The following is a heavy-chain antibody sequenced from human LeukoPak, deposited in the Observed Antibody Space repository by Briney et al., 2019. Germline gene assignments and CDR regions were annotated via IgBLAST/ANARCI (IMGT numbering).Heavy chain of an antibody. Sequence: SVKVSCKASGGTFSSFAIAWVRQAPGQGLEWMGGIIPLFGSSNYAQKFQGRVTFTADESTSTAYMELSRLRSDDTAVYYCARAASIAARYYYYYYGMDVWGQGTTVTVSS. V-gene: IGHV1-69*13. D-gene: IGHD6-6*01. CDR2: IIPLFGSS. CDR3: ARAASIAARYYYYYYGMDV. J-gene: IGHJ6*02. CDR1: GGTFSSFA.